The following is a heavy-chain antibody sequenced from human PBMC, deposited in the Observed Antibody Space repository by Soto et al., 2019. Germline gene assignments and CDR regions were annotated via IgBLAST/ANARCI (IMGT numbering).Heavy chain of an antibody. J-gene: IGHJ6*02. CDR1: GFTISSYD. D-gene: IGHD2-2*01. V-gene: IGHV3-48*03. Sequence: GSLRLSCAASGFTISSYDMNWVRQAPGKGLEWVSYINSFGTTIYYADSVKGRFTISRDNAKNSLYLQMNSLRAEDTAAYYCARDNGVVVTGIYFYYGMDVWGQGTTVTVSS. CDR2: INSFGTTI. CDR3: ARDNGVVVTGIYFYYGMDV.